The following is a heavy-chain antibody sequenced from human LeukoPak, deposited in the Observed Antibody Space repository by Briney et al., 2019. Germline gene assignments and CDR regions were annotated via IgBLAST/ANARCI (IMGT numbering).Heavy chain of an antibody. CDR3: ARVLVMVDYGGNSVFLRDAFDM. D-gene: IGHD4-23*01. Sequence: GASVKVSCKASGYTFTGYYMHWVRQAPGQGLEWMGWINPNSGGTNYAQKFQGRVTMTRDTSISTAYMELRSLRSDDTAVYHCARVLVMVDYGGNSVFLRDAFDMWGQGTMVTVSS. CDR2: INPNSGGT. CDR1: GYTFTGYY. V-gene: IGHV1-2*02. J-gene: IGHJ3*02.